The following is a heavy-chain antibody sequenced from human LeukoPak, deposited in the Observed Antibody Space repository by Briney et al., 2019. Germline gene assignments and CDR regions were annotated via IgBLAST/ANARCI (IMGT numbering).Heavy chain of an antibody. D-gene: IGHD3-3*01. V-gene: IGHV4-59*08. CDR2: YYSRTT. CDR3: ARTRVGSGYYERYYFDY. Sequence: YYSRTTNYTPSLKSRVTISVDTSKNQFSLKLSSVTAADTAVYYCARTRVGSGYYERYYFDYWGQGTLVTVSS. J-gene: IGHJ4*02.